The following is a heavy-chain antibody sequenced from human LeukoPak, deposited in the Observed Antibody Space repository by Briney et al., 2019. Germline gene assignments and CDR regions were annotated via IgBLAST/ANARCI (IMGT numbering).Heavy chain of an antibody. CDR3: ARESRIVEGDGYYMDV. J-gene: IGHJ6*03. V-gene: IGHV4-4*07. CDR1: GDSINSYY. CDR2: VYLTRST. D-gene: IGHD1-26*01. Sequence: SETLSLTCTVSGDSINSYYWSWIRQPAGRGLEWIGRVYLTRSTDYNPSLRSRVIMSLDRSKNQFSLQVTSVTAADTAVYYCARESRIVEGDGYYMDVWGKGTTVTISS.